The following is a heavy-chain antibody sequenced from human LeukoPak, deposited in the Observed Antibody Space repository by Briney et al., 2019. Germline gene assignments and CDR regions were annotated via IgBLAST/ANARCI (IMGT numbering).Heavy chain of an antibody. CDR1: GFTLSNYA. V-gene: IGHV3-23*01. Sequence: SGGSLRLSCAASGFTLSNYAMHWVRQAPGKGLEWVSAISGSGGSTYYADSVKGRFTISRDNSKNTLYLQMNSLRAEDTAVYYCAKAESSSGWYSGYWGQGTLVTVSS. CDR3: AKAESSSGWYSGY. J-gene: IGHJ4*02. CDR2: ISGSGGST. D-gene: IGHD6-19*01.